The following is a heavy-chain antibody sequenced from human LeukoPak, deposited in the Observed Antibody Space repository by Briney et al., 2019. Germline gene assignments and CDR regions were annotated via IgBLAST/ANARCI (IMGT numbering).Heavy chain of an antibody. CDR2: IYYSGST. CDR1: GGSITIYY. V-gene: IGHV4-59*01. Sequence: PSETLSLTCTVSGGSITIYYWSWIRQPPGKGLECIGFIYYSGSTNYNPSLKSRVTISVDTSKNQFSLKLSSVTAADTAVYYCARARNYYDSSDYYYEGDAFDIWGQGTMVTVSS. CDR3: ARARNYYDSSDYYYEGDAFDI. D-gene: IGHD3-22*01. J-gene: IGHJ3*02.